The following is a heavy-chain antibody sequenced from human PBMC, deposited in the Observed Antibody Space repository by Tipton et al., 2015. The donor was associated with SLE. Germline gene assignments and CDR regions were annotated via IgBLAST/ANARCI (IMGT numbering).Heavy chain of an antibody. CDR1: GGSFSGYY. V-gene: IGHV4-59*01. CDR2: IYYSGST. J-gene: IGHJ4*02. Sequence: TLSLTCAVYGGSFSGYYWSWIRQPPRKGLEWIGYIYYSGSTNYNPSLKSRVTISIDTSKNQVSLKVSSVTAADTAIYYCAREMGFDSSGNYNPFDYWGQGTLVTVSS. CDR3: AREMGFDSSGNYNPFDY. D-gene: IGHD3-22*01.